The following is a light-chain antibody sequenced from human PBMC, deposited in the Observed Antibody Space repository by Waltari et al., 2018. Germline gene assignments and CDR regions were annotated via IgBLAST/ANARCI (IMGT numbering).Light chain of an antibody. CDR2: DAS. Sequence: EIVLTQSPGTLSLSPGDRATLPCRASQNVNSFLAWYQQKRGQAPMLLIYDASKRATGIPDRISGSGSGTDFTLTISSLEPEDFAIYYCQQRGNLPETFGRGTRVEMK. J-gene: IGKJ2*01. V-gene: IGKV3-11*01. CDR1: QNVNSF. CDR3: QQRGNLPET.